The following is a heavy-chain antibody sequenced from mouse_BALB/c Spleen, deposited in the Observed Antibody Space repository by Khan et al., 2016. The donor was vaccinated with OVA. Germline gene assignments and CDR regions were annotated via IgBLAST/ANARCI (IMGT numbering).Heavy chain of an antibody. J-gene: IGHJ3*01. Sequence: QVQLKQPGPGLVQPSQSLSITCTVSGFSLNTYGIHWIRQSQGKGLEWLGVIRSGGSTDYNGALISRLSIPKDNSKSQAFFKMNSLQADDTSIYYCARNSYMYDFTYWGQGTLVTVSA. CDR1: GFSLNTYG. D-gene: IGHD2-14*01. CDR2: IRSGGST. CDR3: ARNSYMYDFTY. V-gene: IGHV2-2*01.